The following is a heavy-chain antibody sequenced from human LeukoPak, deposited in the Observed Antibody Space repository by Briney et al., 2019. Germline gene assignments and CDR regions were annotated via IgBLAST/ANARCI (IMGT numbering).Heavy chain of an antibody. V-gene: IGHV3-48*03. J-gene: IGHJ4*02. CDR1: GFTFSNYE. Sequence: PGGSLRLSCAASGFTFSNYEMNWVRQAPGKGLEWVSYISSRGRAIYYADSVKGRFTISRDNAKNSLYLQMNSLRAEDTAVYYCARERSTFFFDDWGQGTLVTVSS. CDR3: ARERSTFFFDD. CDR2: ISSRGRAI. D-gene: IGHD6-13*01.